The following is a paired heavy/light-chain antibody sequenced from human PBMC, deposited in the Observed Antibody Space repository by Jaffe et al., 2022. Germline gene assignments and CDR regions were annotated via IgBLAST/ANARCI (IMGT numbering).Heavy chain of an antibody. CDR1: GGSISSSNW. Sequence: QVQLQESGPGLVKPSGTLSLTCAVSGGSISSSNWWSWIRQPPGKGLEWIGEIYHSGSTNYNPSLKSRVTISVDKSKNQFSLKLSSVTAADTAVYYCARNGFRGYSYGFADKYYFDYWGQGTLVTVSS. V-gene: IGHV4-4*02. CDR2: IYHSGST. CDR3: ARNGFRGYSYGFADKYYFDY. J-gene: IGHJ4*02. D-gene: IGHD5-18*01.
Light chain of an antibody. CDR3: CSYAGSSVV. CDR1: SSDVGGYNY. V-gene: IGLV2-11*01. CDR2: DVS. J-gene: IGLJ2*01. Sequence: QSALTQPRSVSGSPGQSVTISCTGTSSDVGGYNYVSWYQQHPGKAPKLMIYDVSKRPSGVPDRFSGSKSGNTASLTISGLQAEDEADYYCCSYAGSSVVFGGGTKLTVL.